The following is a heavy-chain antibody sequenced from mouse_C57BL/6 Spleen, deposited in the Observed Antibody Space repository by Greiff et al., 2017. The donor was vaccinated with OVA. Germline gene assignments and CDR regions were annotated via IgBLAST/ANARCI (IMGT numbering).Heavy chain of an antibody. CDR1: GYTFTSYW. Sequence: QVQLQQPGAELVKPGASVKLSCKASGYTFTSYWMQWVKQRPGQGLEWIGEIDPSDSNTNYNQKFKGKATLTVDTSSSTAYMQLSSLTSEDSAVYYCARGSSYEGFDYWGQGTTLTVSS. J-gene: IGHJ2*01. CDR2: IDPSDSNT. D-gene: IGHD1-1*01. V-gene: IGHV1-50*01. CDR3: ARGSSYEGFDY.